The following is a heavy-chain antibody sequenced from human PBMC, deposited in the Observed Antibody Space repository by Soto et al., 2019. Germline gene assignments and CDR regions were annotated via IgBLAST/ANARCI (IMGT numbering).Heavy chain of an antibody. D-gene: IGHD1-20*01. CDR2: IIPIFGTA. V-gene: IGHV1-69*12. Sequence: QVQLVQSGAEVKKPGSSVKVSCKASGGTFSSYAISWVRQAPGQGLEWMGGIIPIFGTADYAQKFQGRVTITADEATSTAYMELSSLRSEDTAVYYCASRITGSPNCYYGMDVWGQGTTVTVSS. CDR1: GGTFSSYA. CDR3: ASRITGSPNCYYGMDV. J-gene: IGHJ6*02.